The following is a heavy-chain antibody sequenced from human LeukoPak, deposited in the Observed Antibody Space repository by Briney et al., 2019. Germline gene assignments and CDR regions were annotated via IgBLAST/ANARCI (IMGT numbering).Heavy chain of an antibody. J-gene: IGHJ4*02. CDR2: IYYSGST. D-gene: IGHD4-11*01. CDR1: GGSISSYY. Sequence: SETLSLTCTVSGGSISSYYWSWIRQPPGKGLEWIGYIYYSGSTNYNPSLESRVTISVDTSKNQFSLKLSSVTAADTAVYYCARGNVDLDNWGQGTLVTVSS. V-gene: IGHV4-59*01. CDR3: ARGNVDLDN.